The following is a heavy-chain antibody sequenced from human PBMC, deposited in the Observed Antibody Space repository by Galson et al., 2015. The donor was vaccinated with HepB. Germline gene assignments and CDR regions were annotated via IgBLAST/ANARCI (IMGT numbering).Heavy chain of an antibody. CDR1: GGSISSGSYY. Sequence: TLSLTCTVSGGSISSGSYYWSWIRQPAGKGLEWIGRIYTSGSTNYNPSLKSRVTVSVDTSENQFSLKLSSVTAADTAVYYCAGSFLEWLLYYDYWGQGTLVTVSS. CDR2: IYTSGST. CDR3: AGSFLEWLLYYDY. V-gene: IGHV4-61*02. J-gene: IGHJ4*02. D-gene: IGHD3-3*02.